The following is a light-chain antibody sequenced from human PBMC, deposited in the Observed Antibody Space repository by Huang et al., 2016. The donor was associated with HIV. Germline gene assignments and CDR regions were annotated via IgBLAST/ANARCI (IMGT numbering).Light chain of an antibody. CDR2: SAS. Sequence: IQMTQSPTSLSASVGDRVYISCRTSQSVGTYLNWYQQKPGKAPKLLLSSASTLRSCVPSRFSGGGSGTVFTLTIRCLQLDDFASYYCQQSYGALSSFGPGTRL. CDR3: QQSYGALSS. J-gene: IGKJ5*01. CDR1: QSVGTY. V-gene: IGKV1-39*01.